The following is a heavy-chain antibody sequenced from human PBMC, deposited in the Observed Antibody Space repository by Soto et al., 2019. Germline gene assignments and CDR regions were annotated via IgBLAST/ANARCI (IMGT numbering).Heavy chain of an antibody. CDR2: INAGNGNT. D-gene: IGHD6-13*01. V-gene: IGHV1-3*01. CDR3: ATEKAGQASYYYHGMDV. Sequence: ASVKVSCKASGYTFTSYAMHWVRQAPGQRLEWMGWINAGNGNTKYSQKFQGRVTISRDTSASTAYMELSSLRSQDTAVYYCATEKAGQASYYYHGMDVWGQGTTVTVSS. CDR1: GYTFTSYA. J-gene: IGHJ6*02.